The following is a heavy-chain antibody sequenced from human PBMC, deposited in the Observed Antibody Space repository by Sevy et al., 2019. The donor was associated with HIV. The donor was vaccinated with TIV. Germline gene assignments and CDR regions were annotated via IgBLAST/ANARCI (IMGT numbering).Heavy chain of an antibody. V-gene: IGHV3-23*01. CDR1: GFTFTNYA. J-gene: IGHJ5*02. CDR2: ISSSGSGT. Sequence: GGSLRLSCAASGFTFTNYAMSWVRQAPGEGLKWVSSISSSGSGTYYADSVKGRFTISRDSSNNALYLQMDSLRAEDTAVYYCAKDFGDLSNWFDPWGQGTLVTVS. CDR3: AKDFGDLSNWFDP. D-gene: IGHD4-17*01.